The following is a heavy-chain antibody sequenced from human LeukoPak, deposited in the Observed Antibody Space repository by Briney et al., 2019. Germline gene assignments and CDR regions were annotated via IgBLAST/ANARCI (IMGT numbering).Heavy chain of an antibody. V-gene: IGHV4-59*01. J-gene: IGHJ4*02. CDR1: GGSISSYY. Sequence: PSETLSPTCTVSGGSISSYYWSWIRQPPGKGLEWIGYIYYSGSTNYNPSLKSRVTISVDTSKNQFSLKLSSVTAADTAVYYCARGAYYGSETFDYWGQGTLVTVSS. CDR2: IYYSGST. CDR3: ARGAYYGSETFDY. D-gene: IGHD3-10*01.